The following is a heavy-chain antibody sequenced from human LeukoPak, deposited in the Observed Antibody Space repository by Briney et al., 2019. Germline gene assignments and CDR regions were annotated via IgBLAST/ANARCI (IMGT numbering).Heavy chain of an antibody. V-gene: IGHV4-34*01. CDR3: ASFDYDSSGQSDH. J-gene: IGHJ3*01. Sequence: SETLSLTCAVYGGSFSGYYWSWIRQPPGKGLEWIGEINHSGSTNYNPSLKSRVTISVDTSKNQFSLKLSSVTAADTAVYYCASFDYDSSGQSDHWGQGTVVTVSS. CDR2: INHSGST. CDR1: GGSFSGYY. D-gene: IGHD3-22*01.